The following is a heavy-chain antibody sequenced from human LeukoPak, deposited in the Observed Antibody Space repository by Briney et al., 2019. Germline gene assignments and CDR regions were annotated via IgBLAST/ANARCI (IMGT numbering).Heavy chain of an antibody. CDR2: ISGSGATT. CDR1: GFTISNYA. CDR3: AKERAYCSGGSCYLDV. J-gene: IGHJ6*02. D-gene: IGHD2-15*01. V-gene: IGHV3-23*01. Sequence: GGSLRLSCAASGFTISNYAMNWVRQAPGKGLEWVSLISGSGATTNYADSVKGRFTISRDNSKNTLYLQMNSLRAEDTAVYYCAKERAYCSGGSCYLDVWGQGTTVTVSS.